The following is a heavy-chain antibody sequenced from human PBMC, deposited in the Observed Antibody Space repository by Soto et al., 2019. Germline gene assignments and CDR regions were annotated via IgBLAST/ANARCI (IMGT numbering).Heavy chain of an antibody. D-gene: IGHD5-18*01. V-gene: IGHV4-31*03. CDR3: SRDTGGYSYGPPAYFDY. J-gene: IGHJ4*02. Sequence: SETLSLTCTVSGGSISSGGYYWSWIRQHPGKGLEWVGYIYCSGSTYYNPSLKSRVTISVDTSKNQFSLKLSSVTAADTAAYYCSRDTGGYSYGPPAYFDYWGQGTLVTVSS. CDR1: GGSISSGGYY. CDR2: IYCSGST.